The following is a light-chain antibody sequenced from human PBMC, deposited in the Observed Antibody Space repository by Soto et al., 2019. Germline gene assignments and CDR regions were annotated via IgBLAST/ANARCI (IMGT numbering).Light chain of an antibody. V-gene: IGKV3-20*01. Sequence: EIVLTQSPGTLSLSPGERATLSCRASQSVSSTYLAWYQQKPGQAPRVLVYGASNGATGIPDRFSGSGSGTDFTLTICRLEPEDFAVYFCQQYGTSPPFTFGQGTKVDIK. CDR2: GAS. CDR1: QSVSSTY. CDR3: QQYGTSPPFT. J-gene: IGKJ2*01.